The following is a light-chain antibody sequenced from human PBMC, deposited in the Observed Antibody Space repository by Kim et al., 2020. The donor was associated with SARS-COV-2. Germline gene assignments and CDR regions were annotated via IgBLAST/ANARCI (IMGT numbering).Light chain of an antibody. CDR2: DNN. V-gene: IGLV1-51*01. Sequence: GQKVTISCSGSRSNIGNNYVSWYQQLPGTAPNLLIYDNNKRPSGIPDRFSGSKSGTSATLGITGLQTGDEADYYCGTWDSSLSAGVFGGGTKLTVL. CDR3: GTWDSSLSAGV. J-gene: IGLJ3*02. CDR1: RSNIGNNY.